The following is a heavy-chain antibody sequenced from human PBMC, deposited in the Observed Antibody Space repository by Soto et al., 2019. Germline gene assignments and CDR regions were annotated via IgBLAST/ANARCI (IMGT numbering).Heavy chain of an antibody. Sequence: SVKVSCKASGGTFGSYAISWVRQAPGQGLEWMGGIIPIFGTANYAQKFQGRVTITADESTSTAYMELSSLRSEDTAVYYCARDLSNTVTTEEDYGMDVWGQGTTVTVSS. V-gene: IGHV1-69*13. CDR1: GGTFGSYA. CDR3: ARDLSNTVTTEEDYGMDV. CDR2: IIPIFGTA. D-gene: IGHD4-17*01. J-gene: IGHJ6*02.